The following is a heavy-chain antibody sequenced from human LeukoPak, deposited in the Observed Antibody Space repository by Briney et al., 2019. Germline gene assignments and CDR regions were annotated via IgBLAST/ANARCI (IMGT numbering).Heavy chain of an antibody. J-gene: IGHJ4*02. V-gene: IGHV3-30-3*01. CDR1: GFTFSSYA. CDR2: ISYDGSNK. D-gene: IGHD5-12*01. Sequence: GGSLRLSCAASGFTFSSYAMHWVRQAPGKGLEWVAVISYDGSNKYYADSVKGRFTISGDNSKNTLYLQMNSLRAEDTAVYYCARGESLVTTIDYWGQGTLVTVSS. CDR3: ARGESLVTTIDY.